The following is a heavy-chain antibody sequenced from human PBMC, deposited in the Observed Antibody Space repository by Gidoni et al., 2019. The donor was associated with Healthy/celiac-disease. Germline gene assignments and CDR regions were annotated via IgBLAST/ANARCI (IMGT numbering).Heavy chain of an antibody. Sequence: EVQLVESGGGLVKPGGSLRLSCAASGLTFSNAWMSWVRQAPGKGLEWVGLIKSKTDGGTTDYAAPVKGRFTISRHDSKNTLYLQMNSLKTEDTAVYYCTTDLYSGYDPKGFWGQGTLVTVSS. CDR2: IKSKTDGGTT. CDR1: GLTFSNAW. CDR3: TTDLYSGYDPKGF. V-gene: IGHV3-15*01. D-gene: IGHD5-12*01. J-gene: IGHJ4*02.